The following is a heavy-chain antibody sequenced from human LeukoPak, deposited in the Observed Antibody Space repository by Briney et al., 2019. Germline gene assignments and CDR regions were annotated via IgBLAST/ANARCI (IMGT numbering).Heavy chain of an antibody. D-gene: IGHD5-18*01. CDR3: ARHRLDTAMVEGYIDY. CDR1: GGSISSSSYY. CDR2: IYYGGST. J-gene: IGHJ4*02. V-gene: IGHV4-39*01. Sequence: SETLSLTCTVSGGSISSSSYYWGWIRQPPGKGLEWIGSIYYGGSTYYNPSLKSRVTISVDTSKNQFSLKLSSVTAADTAVYYCARHRLDTAMVEGYIDYWGQGTLVTVSS.